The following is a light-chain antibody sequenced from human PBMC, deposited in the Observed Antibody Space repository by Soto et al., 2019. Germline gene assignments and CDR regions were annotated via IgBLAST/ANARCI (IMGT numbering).Light chain of an antibody. J-gene: IGLJ3*02. Sequence: QSVLTQPPSASATPGQTVTISCSGGSSNIGSNAVSWYQHFPGTAPKVLIYSDDQRPSGVPDRFSGSKSGTSASLAISGLQAEDEADYFCAAWGDSLNTWVFGGGTKVTVL. CDR1: SSNIGSNA. CDR3: AAWGDSLNTWV. V-gene: IGLV1-44*01. CDR2: SDD.